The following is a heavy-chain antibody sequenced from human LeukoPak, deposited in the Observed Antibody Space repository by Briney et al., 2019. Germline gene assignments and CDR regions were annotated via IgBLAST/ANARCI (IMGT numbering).Heavy chain of an antibody. D-gene: IGHD5-18*01. V-gene: IGHV3-21*01. CDR3: ARVEQLWSLFDY. CDR1: GFTFSSYS. CDR2: ISSSSSYI. J-gene: IGHJ4*02. Sequence: GGSLRLSCAASGFTFSSYSMNWVRQAPGKGLEWVSSISSSSSYIYYADSMKGRFTISRDNARNSLYLQMNSLRAEDTAVYYCARVEQLWSLFDYWGQGTLVTVSS.